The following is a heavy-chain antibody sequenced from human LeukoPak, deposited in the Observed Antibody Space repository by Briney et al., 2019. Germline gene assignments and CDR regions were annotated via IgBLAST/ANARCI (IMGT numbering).Heavy chain of an antibody. Sequence: SETLSLTCTVSGGSIRSSSYYWGWIRQPPGKGLEWIGSIYYGGSTYYNPSLKSRVTISIDTSKNQFSLKLSSVTAADTAVHYCATGIWFGELNWYFDLWGRGTLVTVSS. CDR1: GGSIRSSSYY. J-gene: IGHJ2*01. D-gene: IGHD3-10*01. CDR2: IYYGGST. V-gene: IGHV4-39*07. CDR3: ATGIWFGELNWYFDL.